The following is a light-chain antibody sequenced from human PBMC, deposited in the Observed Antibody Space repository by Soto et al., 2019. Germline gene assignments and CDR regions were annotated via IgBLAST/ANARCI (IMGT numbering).Light chain of an antibody. V-gene: IGLV2-14*01. CDR1: SSDVGGYDY. J-gene: IGLJ2*01. CDR3: SSFTGTSALIL. CDR2: EVS. Sequence: QSALTQPASVSGSPGQSITISCTGTSSDVGGYDYVSWYQLYPGKAPRLIIYEVSNRPSGVSNRFSGSKSGNTASLTISGLRAEDEGDYFCSSFTGTSALILFGGGTQLTVL.